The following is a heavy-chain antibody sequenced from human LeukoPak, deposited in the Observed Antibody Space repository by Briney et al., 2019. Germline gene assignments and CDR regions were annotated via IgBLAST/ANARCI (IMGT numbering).Heavy chain of an antibody. CDR3: ARGGTYDFWSGYNRNWFDP. J-gene: IGHJ5*02. D-gene: IGHD3-3*01. CDR1: GGSISSSSYY. V-gene: IGHV4-39*07. Sequence: SETLSLTCTVSGGSISSSSYYWGWIRQPPGKGLEWIGSIYYSGSTYYNPSLKSRVTISVDTSKNQFSLKLSSVTAADTAVYYCARGGTYDFWSGYNRNWFDPWGQGTLVTVSS. CDR2: IYYSGST.